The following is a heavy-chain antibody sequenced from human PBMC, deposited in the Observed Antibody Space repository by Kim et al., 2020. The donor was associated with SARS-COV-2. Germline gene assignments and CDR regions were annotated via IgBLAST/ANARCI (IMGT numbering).Heavy chain of an antibody. CDR2: ISGSGGST. V-gene: IGHV3-23*01. J-gene: IGHJ5*02. CDR3: AKGSSSWYHAGWFDP. CDR1: GFTFSSYA. Sequence: GGSLRLSCAASGFTFSSYAMSWVRQAPGKGLEWVSAISGSGGSTYYADSVKGRFTISRDNSKNTLYLQMNSLRAEDTAVYYCAKGSSSWYHAGWFDPWGQGTLVTVSS. D-gene: IGHD6-13*01.